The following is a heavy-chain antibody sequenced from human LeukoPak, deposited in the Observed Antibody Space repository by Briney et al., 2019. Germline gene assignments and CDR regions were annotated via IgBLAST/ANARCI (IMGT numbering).Heavy chain of an antibody. CDR3: AKDPMIRNYYFDY. V-gene: IGHV3-23*01. Sequence: GGSLRLSCAASGFTFSNYGMSWVRQAPGKGLEWVSSISGSGDSTYYADSVKGRFTISRDNSKNTLYLQMNSLRAEDTAVYYCAKDPMIRNYYFDYWGQGTLVTVSS. D-gene: IGHD3-22*01. CDR1: GFTFSNYG. J-gene: IGHJ4*02. CDR2: ISGSGDST.